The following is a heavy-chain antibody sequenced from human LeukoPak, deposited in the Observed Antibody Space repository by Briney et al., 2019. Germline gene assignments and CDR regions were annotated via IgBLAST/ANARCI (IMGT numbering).Heavy chain of an antibody. CDR1: GFTFSSYA. J-gene: IGHJ3*02. D-gene: IGHD4-23*01. Sequence: GGSLRLSCAASGFTFSSYAMHWVRQAPGKGLEWVAVISYDGSNKYYADSVKGRFTISRDNARNTLYLQMNSLRAEDTAVYYCGRDKYGGNSNAFDIWGQGTLVTVSS. CDR2: ISYDGSNK. V-gene: IGHV3-30-3*01. CDR3: GRDKYGGNSNAFDI.